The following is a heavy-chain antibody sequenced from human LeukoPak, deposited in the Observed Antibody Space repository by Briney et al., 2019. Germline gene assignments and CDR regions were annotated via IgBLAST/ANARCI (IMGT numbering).Heavy chain of an antibody. Sequence: PGGSLRLSCAASGFTFSSAWMTWVRQAPGKGLEWVGHIKNKTNGGSTDYAAPVKGRFIISRDDSKNTLYLQMNSLRTEDTAVYYCARGFCSSTNCCQGPFDFWGQGTLVTVSS. V-gene: IGHV3-15*01. CDR1: GFTFSSAW. D-gene: IGHD2-2*01. CDR2: IKNKTNGGST. CDR3: ARGFCSSTNCCQGPFDF. J-gene: IGHJ4*02.